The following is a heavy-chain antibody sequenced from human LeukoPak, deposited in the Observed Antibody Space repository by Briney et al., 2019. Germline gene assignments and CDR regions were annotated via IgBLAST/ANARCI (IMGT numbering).Heavy chain of an antibody. D-gene: IGHD3-10*01. CDR3: AKENHYYGSGSYQS. V-gene: IGHV3-9*01. Sequence: GGSLRLSCAASGFTFDDYAMHWARQAPGKGLEWVSGISWNSGSIGYADSVKGRFTISRDNAKNSLYLQMNSLRAEDTALYYCAKENHYYGSGSYQSWGQGTLVTVSS. J-gene: IGHJ5*02. CDR2: ISWNSGSI. CDR1: GFTFDDYA.